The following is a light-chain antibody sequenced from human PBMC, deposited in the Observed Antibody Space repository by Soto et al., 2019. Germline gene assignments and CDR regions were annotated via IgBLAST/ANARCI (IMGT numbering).Light chain of an antibody. CDR1: QSLLHTNGYNY. CDR3: KQGLEKTPT. CDR2: LGS. J-gene: IGKJ4*01. Sequence: DIVMTQSPLSLPVTPGEPASISCRSSQSLLHTNGYNYLDWYLQKPGQSPQLLIYLGSNRASGVPDRFSGSGSGTDFTLKISRVEAEDVGVYYCKQGLEKTPTFGGGTKVEIK. V-gene: IGKV2-28*01.